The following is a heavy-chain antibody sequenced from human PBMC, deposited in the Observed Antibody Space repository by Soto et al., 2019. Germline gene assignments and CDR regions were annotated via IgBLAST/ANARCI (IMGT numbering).Heavy chain of an antibody. Sequence: EVQLVESGGGLVQPGGSLRLSCAASGFTFSSYEMNWVRQAPGKGLEWVSYISSSGSTIYYADSVKGRFTISRDNAKNSLYVQMNSLRAEDTAVYYCARDEYSSSPYYYYYGMDVWGQGTTVTVSS. CDR3: ARDEYSSSPYYYYYGMDV. CDR2: ISSSGSTI. J-gene: IGHJ6*02. D-gene: IGHD6-6*01. V-gene: IGHV3-48*03. CDR1: GFTFSSYE.